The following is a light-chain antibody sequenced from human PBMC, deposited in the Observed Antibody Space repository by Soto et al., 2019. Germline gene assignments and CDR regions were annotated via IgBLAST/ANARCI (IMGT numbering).Light chain of an antibody. CDR1: SSDVGGYKY. CDR3: SSYTTSTSLDRV. J-gene: IGLJ1*01. V-gene: IGLV2-14*01. Sequence: QSVLTQPAPVSGSPGQSITISCTGTSSDVGGYKYVSWYQQHPGKAPKLMIYEVSNRPSGISNRFSGSKSGNTASLTISGLQAEDEADYYCSSYTTSTSLDRVFGTGTKLTVL. CDR2: EVS.